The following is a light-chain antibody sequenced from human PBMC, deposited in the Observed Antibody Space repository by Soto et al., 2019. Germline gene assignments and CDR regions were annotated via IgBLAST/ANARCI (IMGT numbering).Light chain of an antibody. CDR2: GNS. CDR3: QSYDSSLSEVV. Sequence: QSVLTQPPSVSGAPGQRVTISCTGSSSNIGAGYDVHWYQQLPGTAPKLLIYGNSNRPSGVPDRFSGSKSGTSASLAITGLQAEDGADYYGQSYDSSLSEVVFGGGTKLTVL. CDR1: SSNIGAGYD. J-gene: IGLJ2*01. V-gene: IGLV1-40*01.